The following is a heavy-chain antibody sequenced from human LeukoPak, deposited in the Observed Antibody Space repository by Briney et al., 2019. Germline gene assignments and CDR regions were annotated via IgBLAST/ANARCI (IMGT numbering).Heavy chain of an antibody. Sequence: PGGSLRLSCAASGFTFSSYAMHWVRQAPGKGLEWVAVISYDGSNKYYADSVKGRFTISRDNSKNTLYLQMNSLRAEDTAVYYCARDPGAYRWLRPYYYYYYYMDVWGKGTTVTVSS. J-gene: IGHJ6*03. V-gene: IGHV3-30*04. CDR1: GFTFSSYA. CDR3: ARDPGAYRWLRPYYYYYYYMDV. CDR2: ISYDGSNK. D-gene: IGHD5-12*01.